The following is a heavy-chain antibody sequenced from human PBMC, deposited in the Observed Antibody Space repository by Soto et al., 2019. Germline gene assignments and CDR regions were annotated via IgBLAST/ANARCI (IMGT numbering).Heavy chain of an antibody. J-gene: IGHJ4*01. Sequence: ASVKVSCETSGYSFTGYYIYWVRQAPGQGLECVGWINPNTGDTRSAEKFQGRVTMTRDTSITTAYMDLKGLTSDDTALYYCARSLYGDNLDFWGHGTLVTVSS. V-gene: IGHV1-2*02. CDR1: GYSFTGYY. D-gene: IGHD3-10*01. CDR3: ARSLYGDNLDF. CDR2: INPNTGDT.